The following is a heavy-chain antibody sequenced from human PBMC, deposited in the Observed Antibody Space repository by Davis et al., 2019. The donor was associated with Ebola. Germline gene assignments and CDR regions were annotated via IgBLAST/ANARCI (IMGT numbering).Heavy chain of an antibody. D-gene: IGHD4-17*01. V-gene: IGHV1-2*02. J-gene: IGHJ4*02. CDR1: GYNFIEYF. Sequence: ASVKVSCKASGYNFIEYFMHWVRQAPGQGLEWMGRINSNNGDTNYAQKFQGRVTMTRDTSISTTYLELSSLRSDDTAMYYCARVSATVTTLDYWGQGTLVTVSS. CDR2: INSNNGDT. CDR3: ARVSATVTTLDY.